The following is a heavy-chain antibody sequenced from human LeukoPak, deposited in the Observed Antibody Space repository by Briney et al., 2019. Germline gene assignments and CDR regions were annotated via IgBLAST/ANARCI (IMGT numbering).Heavy chain of an antibody. CDR3: ARAFSDYYWYFDL. Sequence: KPSETLSLTCTVSGGSISSYYWSWLRQPPGKGLEWIGYIYYSGSTNYNPSLKSRVTISVDTSKNQFSLKLSSVTAADTAVYYCARAFSDYYWYFDLWGRGTLVTVSS. CDR1: GGSISSYY. CDR2: IYYSGST. D-gene: IGHD4-17*01. J-gene: IGHJ2*01. V-gene: IGHV4-59*01.